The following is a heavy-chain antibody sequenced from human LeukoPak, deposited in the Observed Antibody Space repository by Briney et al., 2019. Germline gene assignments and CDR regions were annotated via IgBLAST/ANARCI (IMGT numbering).Heavy chain of an antibody. CDR3: ARILYGDSAYYFDY. Sequence: SGPTLVNPTQTLTLTCTFSGFSLSTSGMCVSWIRQPPGKALEWLALVDWDDGKFYTTSLKTRLTISKDTSKNQVILTMTNMDPVDTATYYCARILYGDSAYYFDYWGQGTLVTVSS. V-gene: IGHV2-70*01. CDR2: VDWDDGK. D-gene: IGHD4-17*01. CDR1: GFSLSTSGMC. J-gene: IGHJ4*02.